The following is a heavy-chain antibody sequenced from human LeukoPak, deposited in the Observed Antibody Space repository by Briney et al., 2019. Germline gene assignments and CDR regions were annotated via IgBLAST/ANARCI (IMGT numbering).Heavy chain of an antibody. D-gene: IGHD3-22*01. CDR1: GGSISPHY. Sequence: PSETLSLICTVSGGSISPHYWSWIRQPPGKGLEWIGYIYYSGGTNYNPSLKSRVTISVDTSKNQFSLKLTSVTAADTAVYYCARAEYYDSAADYWGQGTLVTVSS. CDR3: ARAEYYDSAADY. J-gene: IGHJ4*02. V-gene: IGHV4-59*11. CDR2: IYYSGGT.